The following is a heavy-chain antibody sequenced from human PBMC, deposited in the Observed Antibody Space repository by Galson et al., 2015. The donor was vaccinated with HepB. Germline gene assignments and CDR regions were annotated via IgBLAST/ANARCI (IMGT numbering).Heavy chain of an antibody. Sequence: SLRLSCAASGITFTSYAMSWVRQAPGKGLEWVSGIIGSGGSTYYADSVEGRFTISRDNSKNTLFLQMNNVGAEDTAVYYCAKRRGRMFQFSNHYSYYAMDVWGQGTTVTVSS. CDR2: IIGSGGST. D-gene: IGHD3-10*02. J-gene: IGHJ6*02. CDR3: AKRRGRMFQFSNHYSYYAMDV. V-gene: IGHV3-23*01. CDR1: GITFTSYA.